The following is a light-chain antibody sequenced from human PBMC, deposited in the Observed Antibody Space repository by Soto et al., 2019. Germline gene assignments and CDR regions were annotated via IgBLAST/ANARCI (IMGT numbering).Light chain of an antibody. V-gene: IGLV2-8*01. CDR3: SSFAGSNNFPYV. Sequence: SALSQHPSASGSPGQSVTISCTGTSSDVGAYDYVSWYQQHPGKAPKLMIYEINKRPSGVPDRFSGSKSGNTASLTVSGLQAEDEADYYRSSFAGSNNFPYVFGTGTKVTAL. CDR1: SSDVGAYDY. J-gene: IGLJ1*01. CDR2: EIN.